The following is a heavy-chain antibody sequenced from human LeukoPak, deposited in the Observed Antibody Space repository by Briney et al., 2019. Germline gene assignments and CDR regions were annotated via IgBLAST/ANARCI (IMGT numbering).Heavy chain of an antibody. J-gene: IGHJ4*02. CDR3: ARVVGSSSRYYFDY. D-gene: IGHD6-13*01. CDR1: GYTFTGYF. CDR2: INPDSGGT. Sequence: ASVKVSCKASGYTFTGYFMHWVRQAPRQGLVWMGWINPDSGGTAYAQKLQGRVTMTRDPSISTAYMELSRLRSDDTAVYYCARVVGSSSRYYFDYWGQGTLVTVSS. V-gene: IGHV1-2*02.